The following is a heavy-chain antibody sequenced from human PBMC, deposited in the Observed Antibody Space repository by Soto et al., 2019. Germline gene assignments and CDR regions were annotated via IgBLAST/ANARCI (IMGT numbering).Heavy chain of an antibody. CDR2: IYYSGST. Sequence: SETLSLTCTVSGGSISSGGYYWTWIRQHPGKGLEWIGYIYYSGSTYYNPSLKSRVTISVDTSKNQFSLKLSSVTAADTAVYYCAREGDSPYGDYYYYGMDVWGQGTTVTVSS. V-gene: IGHV4-30-4*08. J-gene: IGHJ6*02. CDR3: AREGDSPYGDYYYYGMDV. CDR1: GGSISSGGYY. D-gene: IGHD2-21*02.